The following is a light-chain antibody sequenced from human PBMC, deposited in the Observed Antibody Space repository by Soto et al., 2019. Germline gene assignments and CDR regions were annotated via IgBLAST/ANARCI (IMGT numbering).Light chain of an antibody. Sequence: DIQMTQSPSSLSASVGDRVTITCRASQDISNFLVWFQQKPGKVPNHLIYGASTLQSGGPSRFSGSGSRTDFTLTISSLQPEDVAIYFCQKYNSAPFTFGPGTTVDIK. CDR1: QDISNF. CDR3: QKYNSAPFT. J-gene: IGKJ3*01. CDR2: GAS. V-gene: IGKV1-27*01.